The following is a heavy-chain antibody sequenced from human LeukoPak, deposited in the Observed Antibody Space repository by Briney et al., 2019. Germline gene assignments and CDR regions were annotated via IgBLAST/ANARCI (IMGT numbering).Heavy chain of an antibody. CDR2: IYYSGST. V-gene: IGHV4-59*01. Sequence: SETLSLTCTVSGGSISRYYWSWIRQPPGKGLEWIGYIYYSGSTNYNPSLKSRVTISVDTSKNQFSLKLSSVTAADTAVYYCARLQDYYYWFDPWGQGTLVTVSS. CDR3: ARLQDYYYWFDP. CDR1: GGSISRYY. D-gene: IGHD1-26*01. J-gene: IGHJ5*02.